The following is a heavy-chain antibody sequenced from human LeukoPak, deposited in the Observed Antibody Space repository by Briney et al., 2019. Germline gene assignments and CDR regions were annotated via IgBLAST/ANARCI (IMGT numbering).Heavy chain of an antibody. CDR1: GFTFDDYA. J-gene: IGHJ6*02. CDR2: ISWNSGSI. Sequence: GGSLRLSCAASGFTFDDYAMHWVRQAPGKGLEWVSGISWNSGSIGYADSVKGRITISRDNAKNSLYLQMNSLRAEDTALYYCAKDSYYYGMDVWGQGTTVTVSS. V-gene: IGHV3-9*01. CDR3: AKDSYYYGMDV.